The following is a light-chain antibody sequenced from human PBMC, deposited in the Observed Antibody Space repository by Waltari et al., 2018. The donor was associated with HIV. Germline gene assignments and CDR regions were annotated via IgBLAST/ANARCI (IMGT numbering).Light chain of an antibody. CDR3: QQASSFPHT. Sequence: DIQMTQSPSSVSASVVHKVTISCHATQVISNYLPLYQQKPGTAPHLLIYDASRLQGGVPSRFTGTGSGTDFTLTIINLQPEDFAVYYCQQASSFPHTFGGGTRV. CDR1: QVISNY. J-gene: IGKJ4*01. CDR2: DAS. V-gene: IGKV1-12*01.